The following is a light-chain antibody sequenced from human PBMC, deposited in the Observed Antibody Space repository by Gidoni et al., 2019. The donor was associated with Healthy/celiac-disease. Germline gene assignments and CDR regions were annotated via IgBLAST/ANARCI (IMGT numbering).Light chain of an antibody. CDR1: QSVSSY. CDR3: QQRSNWPP. Sequence: EMVLTQSPATLSLSPGDRATLSCRASQSVSSYLAWYQQKPGQAHRLLVYYASNRATGIPAMFSCSGSGTAFTLTISSLEPEDFAVYYCQQRSNWPPFGQGTKVEIK. V-gene: IGKV3-11*01. CDR2: YAS. J-gene: IGKJ1*01.